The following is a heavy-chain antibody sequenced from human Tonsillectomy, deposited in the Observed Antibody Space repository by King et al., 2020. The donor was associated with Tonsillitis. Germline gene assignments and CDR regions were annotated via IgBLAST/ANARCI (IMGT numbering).Heavy chain of an antibody. D-gene: IGHD6-13*01. CDR3: AKGHSSSWYSFLDY. J-gene: IGHJ4*02. CDR2: ISWNSGSI. Sequence: VQLVESGGGLVQPGRSLRLSCAASGFTSDDYAMHWVRQAPGKGLEWVSGISWNSGSIGSADSVKGRFTISRENAKNSLYLQMNSLRAEDTALYYCAKGHSSSWYSFLDYWGQGTLFTVSA. V-gene: IGHV3-9*02. CDR1: GFTSDDYA.